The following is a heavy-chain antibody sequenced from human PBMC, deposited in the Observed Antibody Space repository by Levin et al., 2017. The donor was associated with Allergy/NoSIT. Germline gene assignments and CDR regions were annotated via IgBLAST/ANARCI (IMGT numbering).Heavy chain of an antibody. D-gene: IGHD3-3*01. V-gene: IGHV3-23*01. J-gene: IGHJ6*02. CDR2: ISGSGGST. CDR1: GFTFSSYA. Sequence: GESLKISCAASGFTFSSYAMSWVRQAPGKGLEWVSAISGSGGSTYYADSVKGRFTISRDNSKNTLYLQMNSLRAEDTAVYYCAKDRYYDFWSGRQSPKSYYYGMDVWGQGTTVTVSS. CDR3: AKDRYYDFWSGRQSPKSYYYGMDV.